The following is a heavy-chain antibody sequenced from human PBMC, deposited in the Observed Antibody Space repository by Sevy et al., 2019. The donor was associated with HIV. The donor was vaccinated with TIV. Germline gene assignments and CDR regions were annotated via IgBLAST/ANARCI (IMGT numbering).Heavy chain of an antibody. CDR3: ARYYYDSSLIDY. D-gene: IGHD3-22*01. CDR1: GYTFTSYA. Sequence: ASVKVSCKASGYTFTSYAMHWVRQAPGQRLEWMGWINACNGNTKYSQKFQGRVTITRDTSGSTAYMELSSLRSEDTAVYYCARYYYDSSLIDYWGQGTLVTVSS. V-gene: IGHV1-3*01. J-gene: IGHJ4*02. CDR2: INACNGNT.